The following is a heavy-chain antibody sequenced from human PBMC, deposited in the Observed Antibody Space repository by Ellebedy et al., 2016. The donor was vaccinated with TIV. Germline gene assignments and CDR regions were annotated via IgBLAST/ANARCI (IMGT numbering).Heavy chain of an antibody. CDR1: GYTFTTYG. CDR2: ISVYNGKT. V-gene: IGHV1-18*04. CDR3: ARVKVGATGFDY. D-gene: IGHD1-26*01. Sequence: AASVKVSCKASGYTFTTYGIGWVRQAPGQGLEWMGWISVYNGKTNYAQKFRDRVTMTTDTSTTTAYMELRSLRSDDTAVYYCARVKVGATGFDYWGQGTLVTVSS. J-gene: IGHJ4*02.